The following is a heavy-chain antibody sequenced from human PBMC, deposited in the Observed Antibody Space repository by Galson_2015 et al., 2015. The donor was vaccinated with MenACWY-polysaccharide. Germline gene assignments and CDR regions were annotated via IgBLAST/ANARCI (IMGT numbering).Heavy chain of an antibody. CDR1: GFTFSNYH. J-gene: IGHJ4*02. V-gene: IGHV3-69-1*01. CDR2: ISSSSTI. CDR3: ARVRIASRSFDY. Sequence: SLRLSCAASGFTFSNYHMNWVRQAPGKGLEWASYISSSSTIYYADPVKGRFTISRDNAKNSLYLQMNSLRAEDTAVYYCARVRIASRSFDYWGQGTLVTVSS. D-gene: IGHD6-13*01.